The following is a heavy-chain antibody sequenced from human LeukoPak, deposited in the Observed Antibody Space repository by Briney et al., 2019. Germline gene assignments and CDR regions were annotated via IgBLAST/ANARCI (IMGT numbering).Heavy chain of an antibody. Sequence: GGSLRLSCAASGFTFSSYAVSWVRQAPGKGLEWVSAISGSGGSTYYADSVKGRFTISRDNSKNTLYLQMNSLRAEDTAVYYCAKDLSIRFLEWLLSEPLDYWGQGTLVTVSS. CDR1: GFTFSSYA. D-gene: IGHD3-3*01. CDR3: AKDLSIRFLEWLLSEPLDY. J-gene: IGHJ4*02. V-gene: IGHV3-23*01. CDR2: ISGSGGST.